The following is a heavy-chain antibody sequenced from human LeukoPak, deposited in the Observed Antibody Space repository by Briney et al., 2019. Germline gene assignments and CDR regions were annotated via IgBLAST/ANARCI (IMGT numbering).Heavy chain of an antibody. Sequence: SETLSLTCAVYGGSFSGYYWSWIRQPPGKGLGWIGEINHSGSTNYNPSLKSRVTISVDTSKNQFSLKLSSVTAADTAVYYCARSRHTTYYYYYGMDVWGQGTTVTVSS. CDR2: INHSGST. J-gene: IGHJ6*02. D-gene: IGHD1-1*01. CDR3: ARSRHTTYYYYYGMDV. V-gene: IGHV4-34*01. CDR1: GGSFSGYY.